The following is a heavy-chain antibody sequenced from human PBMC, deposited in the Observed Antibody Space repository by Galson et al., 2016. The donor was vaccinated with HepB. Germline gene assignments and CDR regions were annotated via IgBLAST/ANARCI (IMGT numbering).Heavy chain of an antibody. CDR2: LLGGGDTT. Sequence: SLRLSCAASGFIFSNYAMSWVRQAPGKGLEWVSGLLGGGDTTYYAESVKGRFTISIDTSKNTLYLQMNNLRAEDTAVYYRVKDDKWNVDYWGQGTLVTVSS. V-gene: IGHV3-23*01. J-gene: IGHJ4*02. CDR3: VKDDKWNVDY. D-gene: IGHD1-1*01. CDR1: GFIFSNYA.